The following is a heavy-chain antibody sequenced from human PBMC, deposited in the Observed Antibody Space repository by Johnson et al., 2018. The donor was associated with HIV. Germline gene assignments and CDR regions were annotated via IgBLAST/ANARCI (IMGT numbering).Heavy chain of an antibody. Sequence: QVQLVESGGGVVQPGTSLRLSCAASGFTFSTYDMHWVRQAPGKGLEWVAVARFDEVSKYYADSVKGRFTISRDNSENTLYLQMNSLRAEDTAVYYCARVAVSTAAGGVPLDIWGPGTMVTVSA. CDR2: ARFDEVSK. J-gene: IGHJ3*02. D-gene: IGHD6-19*01. CDR1: GFTFSTYD. V-gene: IGHV3-33*01. CDR3: ARVAVSTAAGGVPLDI.